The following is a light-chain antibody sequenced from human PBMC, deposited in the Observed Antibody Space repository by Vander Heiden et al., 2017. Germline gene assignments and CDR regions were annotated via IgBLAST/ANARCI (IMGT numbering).Light chain of an antibody. J-gene: IGLJ2*01. Sequence: FMLTQPLSVSVSTGKTVTLSCTRSSAKVASDFVQWYQQRPGSAPIILMSENSRRPSGVPDRFSGSIDRSSNSSTLTISGLMTEDEADYFCQSYDGTHVIFGGGSKLTVL. CDR3: QSYDGTHVI. CDR1: SAKVASDF. CDR2: ENS. V-gene: IGLV6-57*04.